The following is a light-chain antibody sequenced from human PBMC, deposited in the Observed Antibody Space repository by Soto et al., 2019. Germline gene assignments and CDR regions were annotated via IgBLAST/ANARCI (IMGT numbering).Light chain of an antibody. CDR2: DAS. CDR1: QSVSCN. Sequence: EIVLTQSPATLSLSPGERATLSCRASQSVSCNLAWYQQKPGQAPRLLIYDASNRATGIPARFSGSGSGTDFTLTISSLEPEDFAVYYCQQRSEWPLTFGGGTKVEIK. CDR3: QQRSEWPLT. V-gene: IGKV3-11*01. J-gene: IGKJ4*01.